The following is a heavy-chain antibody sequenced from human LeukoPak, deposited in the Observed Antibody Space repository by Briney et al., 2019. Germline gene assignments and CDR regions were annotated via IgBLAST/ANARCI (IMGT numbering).Heavy chain of an antibody. Sequence: PGGSLRLSCAASGFTFSSYWMSWVRQAPGKGLEWVANIKQDESEKYYVDSVKGRFTISRDNAKNPLYLQMNSLRAEDTAVYYCARGHVDTTMTGEFDYWGQGTLVTVSS. J-gene: IGHJ4*02. D-gene: IGHD5-18*01. CDR1: GFTFSSYW. V-gene: IGHV3-7*01. CDR3: ARGHVDTTMTGEFDY. CDR2: IKQDESEK.